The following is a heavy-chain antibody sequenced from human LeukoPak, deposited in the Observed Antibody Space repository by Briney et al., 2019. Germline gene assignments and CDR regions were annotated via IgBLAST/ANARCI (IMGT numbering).Heavy chain of an antibody. CDR2: MNPNSGNT. D-gene: IGHD3-22*01. CDR1: GYTFTSYD. CDR3: ARDPREYYYDSSGYYNWFDP. V-gene: IGHV1-8*01. J-gene: IGHJ5*02. Sequence: GASVKVSCKASGYTFTSYDINWVRQATGQGLEWMGWMNPNSGNTGYAQKFQGRVTMTGNTSISTAYMELRSLRSDDTAVYYCARDPREYYYDSSGYYNWFDPWGQGTLVTVSS.